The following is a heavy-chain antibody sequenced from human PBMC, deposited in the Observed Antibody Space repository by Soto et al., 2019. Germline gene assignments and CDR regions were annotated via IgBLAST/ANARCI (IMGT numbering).Heavy chain of an antibody. J-gene: IGHJ5*02. V-gene: IGHV1-8*02. CDR3: ARMQSFGSLNWFDP. CDR2: MNPGSGDT. D-gene: IGHD5-18*01. CDR1: GYTFTNND. Sequence: ASVKVSCKASGYTFTNNDVSWVRQATGQGLEWMGWMNPGSGDTGYAQKFQGRVTMTRDISIATAYMELNSLTSEDTAIYYCARMQSFGSLNWFDPWGQGTLVTVYS.